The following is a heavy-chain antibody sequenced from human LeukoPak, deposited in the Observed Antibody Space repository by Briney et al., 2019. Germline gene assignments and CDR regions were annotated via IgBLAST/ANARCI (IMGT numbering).Heavy chain of an antibody. CDR1: GGSISSYY. D-gene: IGHD3-10*01. V-gene: IGHV4-59*01. CDR2: IYYSGST. Sequence: PSETLSLTCTVSGGSISSYYWSWIRQPPGKGLEWIGYIYYSGSTNYNPSLKSRVTISVDTSKNQFSLKLSSVTAADTAVYYCATGGDYMVRGVTKVDYFDYWGQGTLVTVSS. CDR3: ATGGDYMVRGVTKVDYFDY. J-gene: IGHJ4*02.